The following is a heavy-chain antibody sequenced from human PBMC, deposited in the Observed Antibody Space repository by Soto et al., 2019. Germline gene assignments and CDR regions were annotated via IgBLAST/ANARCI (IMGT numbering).Heavy chain of an antibody. Sequence: QVQLVQSGAEVKKPGSSVKVSCKASGGTFSSYAISWVRQAPGQGLEWIGGVIPTFGTANYAQKLQGRVTITADKSTSTAYMELSSLRSEDTAVYYCARSITMIVVVIDYYYGMDVWGQGTTVTVSS. J-gene: IGHJ6*02. D-gene: IGHD3-22*01. CDR2: VIPTFGTA. CDR3: ARSITMIVVVIDYYYGMDV. CDR1: GGTFSSYA. V-gene: IGHV1-69*06.